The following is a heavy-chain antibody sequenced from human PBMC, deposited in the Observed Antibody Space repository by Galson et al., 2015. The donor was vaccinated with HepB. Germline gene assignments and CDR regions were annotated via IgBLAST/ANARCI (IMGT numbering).Heavy chain of an antibody. CDR3: ARYDTSADASDS. Sequence: QSGAEVKKPGESLRISCQGSGYSFTNCWIGWVRQMPGKALEWMGRIDPGDSYINYSPSFQGHVTISGDKSISTAYLHWSSLKASDTAMYYCARYDTSADASDSWGQGTLVTVSS. CDR1: GYSFTNCW. V-gene: IGHV5-10-1*01. D-gene: IGHD3-22*01. CDR2: IDPGDSYI. J-gene: IGHJ4*02.